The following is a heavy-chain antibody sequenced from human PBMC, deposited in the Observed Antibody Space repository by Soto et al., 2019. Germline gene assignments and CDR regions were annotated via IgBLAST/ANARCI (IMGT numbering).Heavy chain of an antibody. J-gene: IGHJ6*02. CDR3: ASSIILSTQNYGMDV. CDR1: GFTFSSYW. Sequence: GGSLRLSCAASGFTFSSYWMHWVRQAPGKGLVWVSRINSDGSSTSYADSVKGRFTISRDNAKNTLYLQMNSLRAEDTAVYYCASSIILSTQNYGMDVWGQGTTVTVSS. CDR2: INSDGSST. V-gene: IGHV3-74*01.